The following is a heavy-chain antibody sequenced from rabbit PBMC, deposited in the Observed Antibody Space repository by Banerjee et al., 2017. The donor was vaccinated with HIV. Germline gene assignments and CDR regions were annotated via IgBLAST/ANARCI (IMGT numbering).Heavy chain of an antibody. CDR2: IYAGSSGTT. V-gene: IGHV1S45*01. D-gene: IGHD4-1*01. CDR3: ARDLAGVTGWNFGL. J-gene: IGHJ4*01. Sequence: QGQLEESGGDLVKPEGSLPLTCTASGIDFSSYYFMCWVRQAPGKGLEWIACIYAGSSGTTYYASWAKGRFTISKTSSTTVTLQMTSLTAADTATYFCARDLAGVTGWNFGLWGPGTLVTVS. CDR1: GIDFSSYYF.